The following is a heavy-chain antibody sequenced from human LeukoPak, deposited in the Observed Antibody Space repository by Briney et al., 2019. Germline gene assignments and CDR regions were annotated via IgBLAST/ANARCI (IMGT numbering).Heavy chain of an antibody. Sequence: GGSLRLSCAASGFTVSSNYMSWVRQGPGKGLECVSVISNDGDTYYADSVKGRFTISRDNSKNTLYLQMNSLRAEDTAVYYCAKDYTRSWTGRGFDIWGQGTMVTVSS. CDR2: ISNDGDT. J-gene: IGHJ3*02. CDR3: AKDYTRSWTGRGFDI. V-gene: IGHV3-53*01. D-gene: IGHD6-13*01. CDR1: GFTVSSNY.